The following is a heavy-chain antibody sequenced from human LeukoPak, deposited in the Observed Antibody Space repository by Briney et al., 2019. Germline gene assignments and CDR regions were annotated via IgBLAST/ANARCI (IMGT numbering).Heavy chain of an antibody. V-gene: IGHV4-59*08. CDR2: LFHSGTR. CDR3: ARRRGWKQQLVYFDY. D-gene: IGHD1-1*01. CDR1: GGSITSYY. J-gene: IGHJ4*02. Sequence: SETLSLTCTVSGGSITSYYWSWIRQPPGKGLEWIGYLFHSGTRRYNPSLRSRVTISADTTKNQIFLTLNSTTAADTTVYYCARRRGWKQQLVYFDYWGQGTLASVSS.